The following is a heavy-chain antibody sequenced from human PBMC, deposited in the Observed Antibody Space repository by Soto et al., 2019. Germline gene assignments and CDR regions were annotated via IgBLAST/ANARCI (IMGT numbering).Heavy chain of an antibody. J-gene: IGHJ4*02. CDR3: IGTYSGSSMRFDY. D-gene: IGHD5-12*01. V-gene: IGHV3-15*01. Sequence: EVQLVESGGGLVKPGGSLRLSCAASGFTFSNAWMTWVRQAPGKGLEWVGRVKSKTDGGTIDYAAPVKDRFTISRDDSKNTLYLQINSLKTEDTAVYYCIGTYSGSSMRFDYWGQGTLVTVSS. CDR1: GFTFSNAW. CDR2: VKSKTDGGTI.